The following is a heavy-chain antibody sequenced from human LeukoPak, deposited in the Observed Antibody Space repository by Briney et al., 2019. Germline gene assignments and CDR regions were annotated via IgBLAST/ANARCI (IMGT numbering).Heavy chain of an antibody. J-gene: IGHJ4*02. CDR1: GFTVSSNY. D-gene: IGHD3-10*01. Sequence: PGGSLRLSCAASGFTVSSNYMSWVRQAPGKGLEWVSVIYSGGSTYYADSVKGRFTISRDNAKNSLYLQMNSLRAEDTAVYYCASNLYPFGYYYGSGSYYNFDYWGQGTLVTVSS. CDR2: IYSGGST. CDR3: ASNLYPFGYYYGSGSYYNFDY. V-gene: IGHV3-66*01.